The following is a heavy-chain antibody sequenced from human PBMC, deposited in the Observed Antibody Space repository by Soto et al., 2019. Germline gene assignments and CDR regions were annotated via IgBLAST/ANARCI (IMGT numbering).Heavy chain of an antibody. CDR2: VSGSGSST. V-gene: IGHV3-23*01. Sequence: GGSLRLSCAVSGFTFSNYAMSWVRQAPGKGLEWVSAVSGSGSSTYYADSVKGRFTISRDNSKNTLYLQMNSLRAEDTAVYYCAKDPYYYDSSGYYFDYWGQGTLVTVSS. J-gene: IGHJ4*02. D-gene: IGHD3-22*01. CDR3: AKDPYYYDSSGYYFDY. CDR1: GFTFSNYA.